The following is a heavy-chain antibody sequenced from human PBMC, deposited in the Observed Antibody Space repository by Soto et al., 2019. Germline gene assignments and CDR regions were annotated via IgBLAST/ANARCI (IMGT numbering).Heavy chain of an antibody. CDR3: ARDKPNTYYDFWSVPGEWFDP. D-gene: IGHD3-3*01. V-gene: IGHV1-18*01. CDR2: ISAYNGNT. J-gene: IGHJ5*02. Sequence: ASVKVSCKASGYTFTSYGISWVRQAPGQGLEWMGWISAYNGNTNYAQKLQGRVTMTTDTSTSTAYMELRSLRSDDTAVYYCARDKPNTYYDFWSVPGEWFDPWGQATLVTVSS. CDR1: GYTFTSYG.